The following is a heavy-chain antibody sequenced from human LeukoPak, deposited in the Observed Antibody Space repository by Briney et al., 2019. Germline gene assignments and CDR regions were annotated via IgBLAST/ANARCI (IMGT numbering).Heavy chain of an antibody. D-gene: IGHD5-24*01. CDR3: AKDRATAKPYYFEY. CDR2: ISDSGGST. V-gene: IGHV3-23*01. CDR1: GRTFSSYA. Sequence: LPGGSLRLSCAASGRTFSSYAMSWVRLAPGKGLEWVSAISDSGGSTFYADSVKGRFTISRDNSKNTLYLQMNSLRAEDTAVYYCAKDRATAKPYYFEYWGQGTLVTVSS. J-gene: IGHJ4*02.